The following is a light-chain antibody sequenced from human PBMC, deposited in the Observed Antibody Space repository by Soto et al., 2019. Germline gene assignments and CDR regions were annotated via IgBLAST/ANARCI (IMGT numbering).Light chain of an antibody. CDR1: QSVRSNY. CDR3: QHYGSSAYT. CDR2: GAS. V-gene: IGKV3-20*01. Sequence: EIVLTQSPGTLSLSPGERATLSCRASQSVRSNYLAWYQQKPGQAPRLLIYGASSRATGIPDRFSGSGSGTDFTLTISRLEPEDFAVYYCQHYGSSAYTFGQGTMLEIK. J-gene: IGKJ2*01.